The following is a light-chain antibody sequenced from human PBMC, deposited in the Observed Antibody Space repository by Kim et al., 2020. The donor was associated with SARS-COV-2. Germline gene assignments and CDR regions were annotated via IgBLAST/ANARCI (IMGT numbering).Light chain of an antibody. CDR2: GAS. CDR3: QQYGYSPWT. V-gene: IGKV3-20*01. CDR1: QRVSDSN. Sequence: PPGVSATLSCRASQRVSDSNLAWYQQKPGRATRLLIYGASPRATGIPDRYSGSGSGTDFTLTISTLEPEDFAMYYCQQYGYSPWTFGQGTKVDIK. J-gene: IGKJ1*01.